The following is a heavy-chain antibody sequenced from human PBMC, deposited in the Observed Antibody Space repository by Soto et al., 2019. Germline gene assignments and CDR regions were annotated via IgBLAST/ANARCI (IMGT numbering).Heavy chain of an antibody. CDR2: ISYDGSNK. Sequence: QVQLVESGGGVVQPGRSLRLSCAASGFTFSSYGMHWVRQAPGKGLEWVAVISYDGSNKYYADSVKGRFTISRDNSKNTLYLQMHRLRAEDTAVYYCSKGKYSGAGEGFYYYYGMDVWGQGTTVTVSS. CDR3: SKGKYSGAGEGFYYYYGMDV. CDR1: GFTFSSYG. J-gene: IGHJ6*02. V-gene: IGHV3-30*18. D-gene: IGHD6-25*01.